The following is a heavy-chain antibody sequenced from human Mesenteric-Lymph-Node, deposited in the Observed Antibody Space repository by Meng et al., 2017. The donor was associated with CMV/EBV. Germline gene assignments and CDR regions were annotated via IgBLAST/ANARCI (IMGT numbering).Heavy chain of an antibody. CDR1: GISISCQY. D-gene: IGHD4-23*01. J-gene: IGHJ4*02. Sequence: LSCTVSGISISCQYWRWIRQPPGKRLEWIGYIYYSGNTKYNPSLESRATIAVDTSKNQVSLKVRSVSAADTAIYYCAKVGGPKGIDYWGQGILVTVSS. CDR2: IYYSGNT. V-gene: IGHV4-59*11. CDR3: AKVGGPKGIDY.